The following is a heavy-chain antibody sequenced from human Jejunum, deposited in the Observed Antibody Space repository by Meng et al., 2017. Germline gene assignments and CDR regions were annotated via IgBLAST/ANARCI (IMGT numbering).Heavy chain of an antibody. D-gene: IGHD3-16*01. V-gene: IGHV4-59*11. CDR3: ARDLLGGWYLDL. J-gene: IGHJ2*01. Sequence: QVQLQESGPGLVKSSVTLSLTCTVSGGSISSHSWNWIRQPPGKGLEWIGYVSQSGSTKYSPSLKSRVTISVDTSKSHFSLRLTSVTAADTAIYFCARDLLGGWYLDLWGRGTLVTVSS. CDR1: GGSISSHS. CDR2: VSQSGST.